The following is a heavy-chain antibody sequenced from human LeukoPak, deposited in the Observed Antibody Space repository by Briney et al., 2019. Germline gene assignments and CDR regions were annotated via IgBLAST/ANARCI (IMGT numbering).Heavy chain of an antibody. CDR3: ARGHLRGDGPAWYFDL. V-gene: IGHV1-69*01. J-gene: IGHJ2*01. D-gene: IGHD3-10*01. CDR1: GGTFSSYA. CDR2: IVPIFGTA. Sequence: SVKVSCKASGGTFSSYAISWVRQAPGQGLEWMGGIVPIFGTANYAQKFQGRVTITADESTSTAYMELSSLRSEDTAVYYRARGHLRGDGPAWYFDLWGRGTLVTVSS.